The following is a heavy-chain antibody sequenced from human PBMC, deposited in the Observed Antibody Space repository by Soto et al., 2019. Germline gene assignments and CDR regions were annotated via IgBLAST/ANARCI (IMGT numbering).Heavy chain of an antibody. V-gene: IGHV1-69*06. J-gene: IGHJ6*04. Sequence: SVKISCKASGGTFSSYAISWVRQAPGQGLEWMGGIIPIFGTASYAQKFEGRVTITADKSTSTAYMELTSLRSEDTAVYVCARLGLTTVTSIFYYYYGMEVWGKGTTVTVSS. CDR2: IIPIFGTA. D-gene: IGHD4-17*01. CDR1: GGTFSSYA. CDR3: ARLGLTTVTSIFYYYYGMEV.